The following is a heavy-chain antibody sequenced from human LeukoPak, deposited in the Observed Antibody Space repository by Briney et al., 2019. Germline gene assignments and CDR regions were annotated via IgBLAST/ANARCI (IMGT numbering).Heavy chain of an antibody. J-gene: IGHJ5*02. CDR1: GYTFTSYG. Sequence: ASVKVSCKASGYTFTSYGISWVRQAPGQGLEWMGWISAYNGNTNYAQKLQGRVTMTTDTSTSTAYMELRSLRSDDTAVYYCARDLDVVPAAKDWFDPWGQGTLVTVSS. CDR3: ARDLDVVPAAKDWFDP. CDR2: ISAYNGNT. V-gene: IGHV1-18*01. D-gene: IGHD2-2*01.